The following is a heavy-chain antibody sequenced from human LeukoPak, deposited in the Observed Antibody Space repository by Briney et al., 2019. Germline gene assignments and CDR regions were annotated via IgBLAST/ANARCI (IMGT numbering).Heavy chain of an antibody. CDR1: GYTFTIYG. CDR2: ISAYNGNT. CDR3: ARADWLSDFDY. Sequence: AAVKVSSMASGYTFTIYGISWVRQAPGQGGERMGWISAYNGNTNYAQKLQGRVTMTTDTSTSTAYMELRSLRSDDTAVYYCARADWLSDFDYWGQGTLVTVSS. D-gene: IGHD3-9*01. V-gene: IGHV1-18*01. J-gene: IGHJ4*02.